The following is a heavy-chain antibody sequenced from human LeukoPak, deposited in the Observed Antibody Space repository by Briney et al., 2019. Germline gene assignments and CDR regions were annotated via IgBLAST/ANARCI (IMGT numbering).Heavy chain of an antibody. CDR2: ISSGGSTK. CDR3: ASGSGSYSPDY. D-gene: IGHD3-10*01. CDR1: GFTFTSYA. J-gene: IGHJ4*02. Sequence: GGSLRLSCAASGFTFTSYAMNWVRQAPGKGLEWLSYISSGGSTKYYADSVKGRFTISRDNAKNSLYLQMNSLRAEDTAVYYCASGSGSYSPDYWGQGTLVTVSS. V-gene: IGHV3-48*03.